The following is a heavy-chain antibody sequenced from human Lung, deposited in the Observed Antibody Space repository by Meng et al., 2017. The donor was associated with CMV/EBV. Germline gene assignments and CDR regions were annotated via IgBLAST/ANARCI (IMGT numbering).Heavy chain of an antibody. CDR3: AKDRVARWLAAEGDYCGMDA. Sequence: SXKISXAPSGFIFSSYAMHWVRQAPGKGLEWVALVYYDGSNQYYSDSVRGRFNISRDNSKNTLFLQMNSLRGEDTGVYYCAKDRVARWLAAEGDYCGMDAWGRGXTVTVSS. J-gene: IGHJ6*02. D-gene: IGHD6-19*01. CDR1: GFIFSSYA. V-gene: IGHV3-33*06. CDR2: VYYDGSNQ.